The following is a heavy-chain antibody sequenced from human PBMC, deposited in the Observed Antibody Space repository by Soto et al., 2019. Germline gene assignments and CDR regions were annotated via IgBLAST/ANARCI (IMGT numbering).Heavy chain of an antibody. CDR3: ARGRGYSSSWFYYYYGMDV. J-gene: IGHJ6*02. CDR2: INHSGST. Sequence: ETLSLTCAVYGGSFSGYYWSWIRQPPGKGLEWIGEINHSGSTNYNPSLKSRVTISVDTSKNQFSLKLSSVTAADTAVYYCARGRGYSSSWFYYYYGMDVWGQGTTV. D-gene: IGHD6-13*01. V-gene: IGHV4-34*01. CDR1: GGSFSGYY.